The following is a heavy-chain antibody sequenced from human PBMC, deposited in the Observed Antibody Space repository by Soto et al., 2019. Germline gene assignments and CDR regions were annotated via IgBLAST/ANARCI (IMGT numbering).Heavy chain of an antibody. CDR2: INPSGGST. CDR1: GYTFTSYY. V-gene: IGHV1-46*01. D-gene: IGHD3-3*01. CDR3: AREGDDFWSGYFPYYYYGMDV. Sequence: ASVKVSCKXSGYTFTSYYMHWVRQAPGQGLEWMGIINPSGGSTSYAQKFQGRVTMTRDTSTSTVYMELSSLRSGDTAVYYCAREGDDFWSGYFPYYYYGMDVWGQGTTVTVSS. J-gene: IGHJ6*02.